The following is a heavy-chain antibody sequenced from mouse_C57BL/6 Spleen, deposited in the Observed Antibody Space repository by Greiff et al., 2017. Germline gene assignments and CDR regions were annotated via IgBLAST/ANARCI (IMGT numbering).Heavy chain of an antibody. V-gene: IGHV5-6*01. Sequence: EVKLMESGGDLVKPGGSLKLSCAASGFTFSSYGMSWVRQTPDKRLEWVATISSGGSYTYYQDSVKGRFTISRDNAKNTLYLRMSSLMSEDTAMYYCARQGYSKGFAYWGQGTLVTVSA. CDR1: GFTFSSYG. CDR2: ISSGGSYT. CDR3: ARQGYSKGFAY. J-gene: IGHJ3*01. D-gene: IGHD2-5*01.